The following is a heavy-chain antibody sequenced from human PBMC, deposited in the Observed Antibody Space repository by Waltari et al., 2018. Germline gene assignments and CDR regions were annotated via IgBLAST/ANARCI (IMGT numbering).Heavy chain of an antibody. V-gene: IGHV3-23*03. CDR2: IYSGGST. CDR1: GFTFSSYA. J-gene: IGHJ3*02. Sequence: EVQLLESGGGLVQPGGSLRLSCAASGFTFSSYAMSWVRQAPGKGLEWVSVIYSGGSTYYADSVKGRFTISRDNSKNTLNLQMNSLRAEDTAVYYCAKVRRPFLPAATPVDAFDIWGQGTMVTVSS. CDR3: AKVRRPFLPAATPVDAFDI. D-gene: IGHD2-2*01.